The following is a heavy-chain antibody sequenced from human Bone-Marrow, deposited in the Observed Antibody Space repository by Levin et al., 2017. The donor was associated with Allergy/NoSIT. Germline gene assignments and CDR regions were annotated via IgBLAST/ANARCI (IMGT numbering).Heavy chain of an antibody. CDR2: IGTAADS. J-gene: IGHJ4*02. Sequence: GGSLRLSCAASGFTFSSYDMHWVRQATGRGLEWVSAIGTAADSYYSGSVKGRFTVFRDNAKNSFYLQMNSLRAGDTAVYYCARVALPRYCTSTSCSDSGYFFDYFGQGTLVTVSS. CDR3: ARVALPRYCTSTSCSDSGYFFDY. CDR1: GFTFSSYD. V-gene: IGHV3-13*04. D-gene: IGHD2-2*01.